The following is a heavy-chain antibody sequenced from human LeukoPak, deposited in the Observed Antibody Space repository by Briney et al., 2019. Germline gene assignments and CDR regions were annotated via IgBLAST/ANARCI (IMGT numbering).Heavy chain of an antibody. CDR1: GGSISSYY. D-gene: IGHD5-12*01. J-gene: IGHJ5*02. V-gene: IGHV4-59*08. Sequence: SETLSLTCTVSGGSISSYYWGWIRQPPGKGLEWIGYIYYSGSTNYNPSLKSRVTISVDTSKNQFSLKLSSVTAADTAVYYCARIFHSGYDLNWFDPWGQGTLVTVSS. CDR2: IYYSGST. CDR3: ARIFHSGYDLNWFDP.